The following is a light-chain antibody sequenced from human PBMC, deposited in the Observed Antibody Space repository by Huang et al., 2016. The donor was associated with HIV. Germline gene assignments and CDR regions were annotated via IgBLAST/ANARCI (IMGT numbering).Light chain of an antibody. CDR2: GAS. CDR3: QKSYTTPLT. J-gene: IGKJ4*01. V-gene: IGKV1-39*01. Sequence: DIQMTQSPSSLSASVGDRVTITCRASQSISAYLNWYQQKPGKAPKLLIYGASTLQSRDPSRFSGSGSGTDFTLPINSLQPEDFATYYCQKSYTTPLTFGGGTKVEI. CDR1: QSISAY.